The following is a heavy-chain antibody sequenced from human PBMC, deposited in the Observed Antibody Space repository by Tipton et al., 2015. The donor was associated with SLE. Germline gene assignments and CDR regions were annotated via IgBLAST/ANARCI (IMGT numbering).Heavy chain of an antibody. V-gene: IGHV4-59*11. CDR2: NHYSGTT. CDR3: ARTLGAIAHTVYDAFDI. CDR1: GGSITNHY. D-gene: IGHD1-26*01. J-gene: IGHJ3*02. Sequence: GLVKPSETLSLTCTVSGGSITNHYWNWIRQPPGKGLEWIGYNHYSGTTNDNPSLKSRVTMSVDMSKNQFSLRLTSVTAADTAVYYCARTLGAIAHTVYDAFDIWGQGKMVTVSS.